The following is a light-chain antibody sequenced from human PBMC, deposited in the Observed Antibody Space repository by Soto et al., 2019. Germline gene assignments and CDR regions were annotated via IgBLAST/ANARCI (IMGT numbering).Light chain of an antibody. CDR2: ANT. J-gene: IGLJ3*02. CDR1: SSNIGAVFD. V-gene: IGLV1-40*01. CDR3: QSYDNSLSAWV. Sequence: QPVLTQPPSVSGAPGQRVTISCTGSSSNIGAVFDVHWYQQLPGTAPKLLIYANTNRPSGVPDRFSGSKSGTSASLAITGLQAEDEADYYCQSYDNSLSAWVFGGGTKVTVL.